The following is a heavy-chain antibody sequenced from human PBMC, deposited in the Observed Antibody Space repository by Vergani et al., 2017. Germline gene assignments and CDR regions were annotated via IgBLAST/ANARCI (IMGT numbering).Heavy chain of an antibody. D-gene: IGHD3-10*01. CDR3: AXQYFVSGNYLFDY. J-gene: IGHJ4*02. V-gene: IGHV3-20*04. CDR2: ISGSGVSA. CDR1: GFTFDDYG. Sequence: EVQLVESGGGVVRPGGSLRLSCAASGFTFDDYGMSWVRQAPGKGLEWVSGISGSGVSAYYTDSVKGRFTISRDNSKNMLFLQMNNLRTEDTAIYYCAXQYFVSGNYLFDYWGQGTLVTVSS.